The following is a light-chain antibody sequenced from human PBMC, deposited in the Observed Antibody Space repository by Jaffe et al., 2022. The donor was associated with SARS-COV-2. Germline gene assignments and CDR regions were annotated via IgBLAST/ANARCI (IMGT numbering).Light chain of an antibody. V-gene: IGKV1-9*01. CDR3: QQLNSYPYS. CDR1: QGISSH. CDR2: AAS. J-gene: IGKJ2*03. Sequence: DIQLTQSPSFLSASVGNRVTITCRASQGISSHLAWYQQKPGTAPKLLIYAASTLQSGVPSRFSGSGSGTEFTLTISSLQPEDFATYYCQQLNSYPYSFGQGTKLEIK.